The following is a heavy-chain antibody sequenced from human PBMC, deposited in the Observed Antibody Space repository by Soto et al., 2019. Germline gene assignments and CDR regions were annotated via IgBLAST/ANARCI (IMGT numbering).Heavy chain of an antibody. CDR3: ARERDSSGYYPPGNWFDP. D-gene: IGHD3-22*01. CDR1: GGSFSGYY. CDR2: IYYSGST. V-gene: IGHV4-30-4*08. Sequence: SETLSLTCAVSGGSFSGYYWSWLRQPPGKGLEWIGYIYYSGSTYYNPSLKSRVTISVDTSKNQFPLKLSSVIAADTAVYYCARERDSSGYYPPGNWFDPWGQGTLVTVSS. J-gene: IGHJ5*02.